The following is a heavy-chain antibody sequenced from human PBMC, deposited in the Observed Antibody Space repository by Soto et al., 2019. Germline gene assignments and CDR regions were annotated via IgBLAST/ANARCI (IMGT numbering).Heavy chain of an antibody. J-gene: IGHJ4*02. CDR2: IYSGGTT. CDR3: ARGAGYSSGWYDY. CDR1: GFTVSSNF. Sequence: GGSLRLSCAASGFTVSSNFMSWVRQAPGKGLEWVSVIYSGGTTYYADSVKGRFTISRHNSKNTLYLQMNSLRAEDTAVYYCARGAGYSSGWYDYWGQGTLVTVSS. V-gene: IGHV3-53*04. D-gene: IGHD6-19*01.